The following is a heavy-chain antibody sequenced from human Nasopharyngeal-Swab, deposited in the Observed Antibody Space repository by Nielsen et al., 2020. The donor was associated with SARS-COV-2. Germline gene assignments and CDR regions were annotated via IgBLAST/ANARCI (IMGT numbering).Heavy chain of an antibody. V-gene: IGHV3-30*18. J-gene: IGHJ6*03. CDR2: ISYDGSNK. CDR3: AKAALIGNYFYYYYYMDV. Sequence: WIRQPPGKGLECVAVISYDGSNKYYADSVKGRFTISRDNSKNTLYLQMNSLRAEDTAVYYCAKAALIGNYFYYYYYMDVWGKGTTVTVSS. D-gene: IGHD1-26*01.